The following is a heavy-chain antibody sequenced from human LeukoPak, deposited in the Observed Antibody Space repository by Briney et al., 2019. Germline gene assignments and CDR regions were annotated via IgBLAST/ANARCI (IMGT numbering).Heavy chain of an antibody. J-gene: IGHJ3*02. D-gene: IGHD2-15*01. CDR2: IRSSSSTI. CDR1: GLTLSSYR. CDR3: ARDSGYAFDT. V-gene: IGHV3-48*02. Sequence: PGGSLRLSCAASGLTLSSYRMNWVRQAPGKGPEWVSYIRSSSSTIYYADSVKGRFTISSDNAKNSLYLQMNTLRDEDTAVYFCARDSGYAFDTWGQGTMVTVSS.